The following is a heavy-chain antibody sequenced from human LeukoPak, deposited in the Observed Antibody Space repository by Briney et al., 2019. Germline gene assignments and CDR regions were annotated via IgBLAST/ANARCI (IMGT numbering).Heavy chain of an antibody. J-gene: IGHJ4*02. CDR2: INPSGNST. CDR3: ARAVLVRSPFDN. Sequence: ASVKVSCKASGYTFTSYCMHWVRQAPGQGLESMGIINPSGNSTSYAQKFQGRVTMTADTSTSTVYMELRSLRSEDTAVYYCARAVLVRSPFDNWGQGTLVTVSS. CDR1: GYTFTSYC. D-gene: IGHD3-3*01. V-gene: IGHV1-46*01.